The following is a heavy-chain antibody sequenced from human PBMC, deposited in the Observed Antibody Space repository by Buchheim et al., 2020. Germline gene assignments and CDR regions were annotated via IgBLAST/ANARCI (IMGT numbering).Heavy chain of an antibody. J-gene: IGHJ6*02. V-gene: IGHV3-74*01. D-gene: IGHD3-10*01. CDR2: INSDGSST. CDR1: GSTFRGYW. CDR3: TTYGMDV. Sequence: EVQLAESGGGLVQPGGSLRLSCTASGSTFRGYWMHWVRQVPGKGLVWVSNINSDGSSTTYADSVKGRFTISRDNAKNTLYLQMNSLGVEDTAVYYCTTYGMDVWGQGT.